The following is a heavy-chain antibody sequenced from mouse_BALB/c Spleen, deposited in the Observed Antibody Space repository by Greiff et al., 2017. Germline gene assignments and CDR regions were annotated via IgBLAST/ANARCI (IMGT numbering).Heavy chain of an antibody. D-gene: IGHD2-14*01. CDR2: INSNGGST. CDR3: ARGKVPYAMDY. Sequence: EVKLEESGGGLVQPGGSLKLSCAASGFTFSSYGMSWVRQTPDKRLELVATINSNGGSTYYPDSVKGRFTISRDNAKNTLYLQMSSLKSEDTAMYYCARGKVPYAMDYWGQGTSVTVSS. J-gene: IGHJ4*01. V-gene: IGHV5-6-3*01. CDR1: GFTFSSYG.